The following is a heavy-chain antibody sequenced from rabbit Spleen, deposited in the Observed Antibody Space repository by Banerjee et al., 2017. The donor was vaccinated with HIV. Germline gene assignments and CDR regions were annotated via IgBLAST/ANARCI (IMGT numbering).Heavy chain of an antibody. CDR2: IYVGSSSGST. CDR3: ARDTGSSLSSYGMDL. Sequence: QEQLVESGGGLVQPGGSLTLSCKASGFDFSSYYMNWVRQAPGKGLEWIACIYVGSSSGSTYYPSWAKGRFTISKTSSTTVTLQMTSLTAADTATYFCARDTGSSLSSYGMDLWGPGTLVTVS. J-gene: IGHJ6*01. CDR1: GFDFSSYY. D-gene: IGHD8-1*01. V-gene: IGHV1S45*01.